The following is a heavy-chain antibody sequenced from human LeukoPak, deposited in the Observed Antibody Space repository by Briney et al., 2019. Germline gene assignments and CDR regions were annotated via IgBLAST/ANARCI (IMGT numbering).Heavy chain of an antibody. CDR1: GFTFSSYG. V-gene: IGHV3-30*02. CDR3: AKYPDNYYDSSGHYYYMDV. D-gene: IGHD3-22*01. CDR2: IRYDGSNK. Sequence: HPGGSLRLSCAASGFTFSSYGMHWVRQAPGKGLEWVAFIRYDGSNKYYADSVKGRFTISRDNSKNTLYLQMNSLRAEDTAVYYCAKYPDNYYDSSGHYYYMDVWGKGTTVTISS. J-gene: IGHJ6*03.